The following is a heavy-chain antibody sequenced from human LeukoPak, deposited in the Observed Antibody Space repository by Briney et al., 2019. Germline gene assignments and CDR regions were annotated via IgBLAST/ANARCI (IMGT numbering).Heavy chain of an antibody. D-gene: IGHD4-17*01. CDR1: GFTVSSHW. V-gene: IGHV3-7*03. Sequence: GRSLRPSCVPSGFTVSSHWMDWVRQAPGRGLEWVANIKQGGREKNYVDSVKGRFTVSRDDAMNSLYLQMNSLGAEDTAIYYCARGPNYGARTDYLDYWGQGTLVTVSS. CDR2: IKQGGREK. J-gene: IGHJ4*02. CDR3: ARGPNYGARTDYLDY.